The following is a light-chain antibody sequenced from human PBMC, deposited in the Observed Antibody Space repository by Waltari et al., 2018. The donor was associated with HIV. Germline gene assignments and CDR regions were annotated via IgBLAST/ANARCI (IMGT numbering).Light chain of an antibody. J-gene: IGLJ3*02. V-gene: IGLV8-61*01. Sequence: QTVVTQEPSFSVSPGGTVTLTCGLSSGSVSASYCPRWYQPTPGQAPRTLIYSTNTRSSGVPDRFSGSILGNKAALTITGAQADDESVYYCSLYMGGGIWVFGGGTKLTVL. CDR2: STN. CDR1: SGSVSASYC. CDR3: SLYMGGGIWV.